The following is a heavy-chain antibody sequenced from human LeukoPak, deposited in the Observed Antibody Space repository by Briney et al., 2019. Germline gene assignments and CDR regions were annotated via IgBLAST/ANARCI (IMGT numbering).Heavy chain of an antibody. D-gene: IGHD2-2*01. CDR3: ARGGGVVPAATQGL. CDR1: GGSISTSDW. CDR2: IYHNGNT. J-gene: IGHJ4*02. V-gene: IGHV4-4*02. Sequence: PSGTLSLTCAVSGGSISTSDWWSWVRQPPGKGLEWIGEIYHNGNTNYNPSLKSRVTISADTSKNQFSLKLSSVTAADTAVYYCARGGGVVPAATQGLWGQGTLVIVSS.